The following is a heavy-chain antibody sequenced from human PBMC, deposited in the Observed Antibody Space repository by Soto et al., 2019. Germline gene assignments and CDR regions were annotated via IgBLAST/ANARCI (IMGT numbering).Heavy chain of an antibody. CDR3: TSLSGWYSFEPRGAFDI. CDR1: GFTFGVYA. D-gene: IGHD6-19*01. V-gene: IGHV3-49*03. CDR2: IRSKAYGGTT. Sequence: PGGSLRLSRTASGFTFGVYAMSWFRQAQGKGLEWVGFIRSKAYGGTTEYAASVKGRFTISRDDSKSVAYLQMNSLKTEDTAVYYCTSLSGWYSFEPRGAFDIWGQGTMVTVSS. J-gene: IGHJ3*02.